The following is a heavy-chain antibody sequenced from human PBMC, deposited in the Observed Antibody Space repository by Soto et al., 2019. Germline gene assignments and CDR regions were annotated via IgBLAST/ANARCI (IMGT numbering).Heavy chain of an antibody. CDR3: ARHPLGLFDR. D-gene: IGHD7-27*01. V-gene: IGHV4-59*08. J-gene: IGHJ5*02. CDR1: GGSISSYY. Sequence: PSETLSLTCTVSGGSISSYYWSWIRQPPGKGLEWIGYIYYSGSTNYNPSLKSRVTISVDTSKNQFSLKLSSVTAADTAVYYCARHPLGLFDRWGQGTLVTVSS. CDR2: IYYSGST.